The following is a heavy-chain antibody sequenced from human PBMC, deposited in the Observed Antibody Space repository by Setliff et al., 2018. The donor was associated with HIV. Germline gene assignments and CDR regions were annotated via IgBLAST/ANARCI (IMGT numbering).Heavy chain of an antibody. J-gene: IGHJ3*02. D-gene: IGHD3-16*01. CDR2: ISSSGTYT. CDR1: EFTFSDYY. V-gene: IGHV3-11*05. Sequence: GGSLRLSCEASEFTFSDYYMSWIRQAPGKGLEWVSYISSSGTYTNYTASVRGRFTISRDNAKNSLYLQMNGLRAEDTALYYCARDRGNTKVAFDIWGQGTMVTVSS. CDR3: ARDRGNTKVAFDI.